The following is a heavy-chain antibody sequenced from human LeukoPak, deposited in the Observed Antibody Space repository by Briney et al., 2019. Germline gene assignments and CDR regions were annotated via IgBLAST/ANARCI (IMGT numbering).Heavy chain of an antibody. V-gene: IGHV5-10-1*01. CDR2: IDPSDSYT. Sequence: GESLKISCKGSGYSFTTYWISWVRQMPGKGLEWMGRIDPSDSYTNYCPSFQGNVTISADTAVSTAYWKWSSLRASDTAMYYCAKWGAGGDFDVWGQGTMVTVSS. CDR3: AKWGAGGDFDV. CDR1: GYSFTTYW. J-gene: IGHJ3*01. D-gene: IGHD3-16*01.